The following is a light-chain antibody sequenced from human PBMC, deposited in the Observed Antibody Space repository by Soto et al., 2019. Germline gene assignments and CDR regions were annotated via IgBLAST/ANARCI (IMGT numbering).Light chain of an antibody. J-gene: IGLJ1*01. Sequence: QSALTQPASVSWSPGQSITISCTGTSSDVGGYNYVSWYQQHPGKAPKLMIYEVSNRPSGVSNRFSGSKSGNTASLTISGLQAEDEADYYCSSYTSSSTPYFFGTGTKVTVL. CDR2: EVS. V-gene: IGLV2-14*01. CDR1: SSDVGGYNY. CDR3: SSYTSSSTPYF.